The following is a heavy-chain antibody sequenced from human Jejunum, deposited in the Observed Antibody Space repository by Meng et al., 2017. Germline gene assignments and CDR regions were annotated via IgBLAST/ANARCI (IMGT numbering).Heavy chain of an antibody. Sequence: EVQLVESGGDLVQPGGSLRLSCAASGFTFSSHGMSWVRQVPGKGLEWIGRIYISGTTNFNPSFESRVTMSVDTSKNEVSLHMNSVTAADTAVYYCARGGPSGGFDPWGQGTLVTVSS. V-gene: IGHV3-23*05. D-gene: IGHD1-26*01. CDR1: GFTFSSHG. CDR3: ARGGPSGGFDP. J-gene: IGHJ5*02. CDR2: IYISGTT.